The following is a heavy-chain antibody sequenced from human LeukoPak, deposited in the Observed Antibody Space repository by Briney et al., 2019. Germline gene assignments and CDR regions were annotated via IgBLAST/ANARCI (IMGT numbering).Heavy chain of an antibody. CDR2: IDPSGGST. V-gene: IGHV1-46*01. J-gene: IGHJ4*02. D-gene: IGHD1/OR15-1a*01. Sequence: ASVIVSCKASGHTFTTYYMHWVRQAPGQGLEGIAIIDPSGGSTSYAQKFQGRVTVTEDTYTSTVYMELSSLRSEDTAVYYCAREPGVNMYYFDYWGQGTLVTVSS. CDR3: AREPGVNMYYFDY. CDR1: GHTFTTYY.